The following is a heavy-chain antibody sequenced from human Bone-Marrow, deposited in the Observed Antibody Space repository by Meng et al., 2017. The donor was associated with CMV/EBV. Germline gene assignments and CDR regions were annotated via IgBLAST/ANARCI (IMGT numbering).Heavy chain of an antibody. J-gene: IGHJ2*01. V-gene: IGHV4-59*01. D-gene: IGHD2-2*01. CDR1: GGSINNYY. Sequence: ESLKISCTVSGGSINNYYWSWIRQPPGRGLEWIGYISYTGSPNYNPSLKSRVTISIDTSKNQFSLKLISVTAADTAVYYCARDGVPAATYWYFDLWGRGTLVTVSS. CDR3: ARDGVPAATYWYFDL. CDR2: ISYTGSP.